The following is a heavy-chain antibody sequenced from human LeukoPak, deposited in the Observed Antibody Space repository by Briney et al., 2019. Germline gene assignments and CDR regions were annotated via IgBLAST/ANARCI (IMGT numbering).Heavy chain of an antibody. CDR1: GYTFTDYY. J-gene: IGHJ4*02. D-gene: IGHD4-17*01. CDR3: AKNRAGDYADY. Sequence: ASVKVSCKASGYTFTDYYVHWVRQAPGQGLEWMGRISPNSGGTNYAQKFRGRLTVTRDTSISTAYMKLSSLRSDDTAVYYCAKNRAGDYADYWGQGTLVTVSS. V-gene: IGHV1-2*06. CDR2: ISPNSGGT.